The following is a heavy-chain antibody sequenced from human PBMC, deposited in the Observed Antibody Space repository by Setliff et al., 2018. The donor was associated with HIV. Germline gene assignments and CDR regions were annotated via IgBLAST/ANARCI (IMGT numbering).Heavy chain of an antibody. V-gene: IGHV4-59*08. D-gene: IGHD3-16*01. CDR3: ARRTFGSGRLDP. J-gene: IGHJ5*02. CDR2: IYYSGST. Sequence: SETLSLTCKVSGGSISSYYWSWIRQPPGKGLEWIGYIYYSGSTNYNPSLRSRVTISVDTSKNLFSLKLSSVTTTDTAVYYCARRTFGSGRLDPWGQGTLVTVSS. CDR1: GGSISSYY.